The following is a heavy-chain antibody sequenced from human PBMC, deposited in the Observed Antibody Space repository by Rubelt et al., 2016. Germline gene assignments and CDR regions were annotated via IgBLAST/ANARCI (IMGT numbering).Heavy chain of an antibody. Sequence: GGSLRLPCAASGFTFSSYAMSWVRQAPGKGLEWASAISGSGGSTYYADSVKGRFTISRDNSKNTLYLQMNSLRGEDTAVYYCAREQYFFDYWGQGTLVTVSS. CDR2: ISGSGGST. CDR3: AREQYFFDY. D-gene: IGHD5-24*01. V-gene: IGHV3-23*01. CDR1: GFTFSSYA. J-gene: IGHJ4*02.